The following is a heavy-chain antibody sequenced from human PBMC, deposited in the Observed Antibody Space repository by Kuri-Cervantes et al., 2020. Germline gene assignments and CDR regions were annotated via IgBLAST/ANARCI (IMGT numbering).Heavy chain of an antibody. Sequence: GESLKISCAASGFTVSSNYMSWVRQAPGKGLVWVSRINSDGSSTSYADSVKGRFTISRDNAKNSLYLQMNSLRAEDTAVYYCAKSGYYYDSSGYYGPLGGFDYWGQGTLVTVSS. D-gene: IGHD3-22*01. CDR1: GFTVSSNY. V-gene: IGHV3-74*01. J-gene: IGHJ4*02. CDR2: INSDGSST. CDR3: AKSGYYYDSSGYYGPLGGFDY.